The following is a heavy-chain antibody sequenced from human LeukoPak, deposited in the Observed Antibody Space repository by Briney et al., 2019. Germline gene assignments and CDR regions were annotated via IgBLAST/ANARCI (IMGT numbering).Heavy chain of an antibody. V-gene: IGHV4-59*01. CDR1: GDSLNDYY. CDR2: ISYSGST. CDR3: ARMGLNCRGGGCDSLPLAV. D-gene: IGHD2-21*01. Sequence: PSETLSLTCTVSGDSLNDYYWSWIRQPPGTGLEWIGYISYSGSTNSNPSLKSRVTISIDTSKKQFSLKLGSVTAADTAVYYCARMGLNCRGGGCDSLPLAVWGRGTLVTVSS. J-gene: IGHJ4*01.